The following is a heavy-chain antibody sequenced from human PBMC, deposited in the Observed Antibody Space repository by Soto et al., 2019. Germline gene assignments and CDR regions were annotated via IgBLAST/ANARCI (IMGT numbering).Heavy chain of an antibody. J-gene: IGHJ6*02. CDR1: GYTFTSYA. D-gene: IGHD3-10*01. CDR3: ARLWAHHYYYYGMDV. Sequence: ASVKFSCKASGYTFTSYAMHWVRQAPGQRLEWMGWINAGNGNTKYSQKFQGRVTITRDTSASTAYMELSSLRSEDTAVYYCARLWAHHYYYYGMDVWGQGTTVTVSS. CDR2: INAGNGNT. V-gene: IGHV1-3*01.